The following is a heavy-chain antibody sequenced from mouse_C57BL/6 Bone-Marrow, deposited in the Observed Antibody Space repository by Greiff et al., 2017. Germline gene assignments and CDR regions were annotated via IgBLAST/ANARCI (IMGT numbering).Heavy chain of an antibody. Sequence: EVKLMESGGGLVKPGGSLKLSCAASGFTFSSYAMSWVRQTPEKRLEWVATISDGGSYTYYPDNVKGRFTISRDNAKNNLYLQMSHLKSEDTAMYYCARAYDYWYMDVWGTGTTVTVSS. V-gene: IGHV5-4*03. CDR2: ISDGGSYT. CDR3: ARAYDYWYMDV. J-gene: IGHJ1*03. D-gene: IGHD2-4*01. CDR1: GFTFSSYA.